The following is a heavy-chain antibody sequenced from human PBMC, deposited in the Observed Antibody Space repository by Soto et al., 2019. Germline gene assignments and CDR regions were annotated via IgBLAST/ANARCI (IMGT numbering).Heavy chain of an antibody. D-gene: IGHD3-16*01. CDR1: GGSISTFY. CDR2: INYSGST. V-gene: IGHV4-59*01. J-gene: IGHJ4*02. Sequence: SETLSLTCTVSGGSISTFYWTWIRQPPGKGLEWIGYINYSGSTNYNPSLKSRVTISVDTSKNQFSLKLSSVTAADTAVYYCARVGGWVSDYWGQGTLVTVS. CDR3: ARVGGWVSDY.